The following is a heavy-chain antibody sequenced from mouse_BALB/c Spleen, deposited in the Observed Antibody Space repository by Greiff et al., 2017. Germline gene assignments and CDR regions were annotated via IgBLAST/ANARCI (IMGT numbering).Heavy chain of an antibody. CDR1: GYAFSSYW. V-gene: IGHV1-80*01. J-gene: IGHJ2*01. CDR3: TRGRAARPYFDY. CDR2: IYPGDGDT. Sequence: QVQLQQSGAELVRPGSSVKISCKASGYAFSSYWMNWVKQRPGQGLEWIGQIYPGDGDTNYNGKFKGKATLTADKSSSTAYMQLSSLTSEDSAVYFCTRGRAARPYFDYWGQGTTLTVSS. D-gene: IGHD3-1*01.